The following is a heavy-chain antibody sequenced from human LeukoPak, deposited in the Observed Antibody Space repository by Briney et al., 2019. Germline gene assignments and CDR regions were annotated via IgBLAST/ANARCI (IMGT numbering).Heavy chain of an antibody. D-gene: IGHD2-2*01. Sequence: GASVKVSCKASGYTFTGYYMHWGRQAPGQGLEWMGRINPNSGGTNYAQKFQGRVTMTRDTSISTASMELSRLRSDDTALYYCARADSTSSYEYWGQGTLVTVSS. CDR1: GYTFTGYY. J-gene: IGHJ4*02. CDR2: INPNSGGT. V-gene: IGHV1-2*06. CDR3: ARADSTSSYEY.